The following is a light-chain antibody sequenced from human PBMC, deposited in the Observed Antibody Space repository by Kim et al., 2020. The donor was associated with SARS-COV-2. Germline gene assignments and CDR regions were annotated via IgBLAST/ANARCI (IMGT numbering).Light chain of an antibody. J-gene: IGKJ2*01. Sequence: DIVMTQSPDSLAVSLGERATINCKSSQSVLSSSDNKNYLAWYQQKPGQPPKLLIYWASARESGVPDRFSGSGSGTDFTLTISSLQAEDVAVYYWHHRTTFGQGTKLEI. CDR3: HHRTT. CDR2: WAS. CDR1: QSVLSSSDNKNY. V-gene: IGKV4-1*01.